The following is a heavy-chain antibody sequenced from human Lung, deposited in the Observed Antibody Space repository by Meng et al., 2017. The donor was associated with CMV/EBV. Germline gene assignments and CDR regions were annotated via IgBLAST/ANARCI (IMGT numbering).Heavy chain of an antibody. D-gene: IGHD3-10*01. CDR3: ARGAMFITLVRGVII. Sequence: SELSFCSYYIIRVRRTPGRGLVALLSMSSSSYYRSYSDSVDHRFAITRDNAQNSIVHQMHSMIVDDTTIYYCARGAMFITLVRGVIIWGQGTLVTVSS. CDR2: MSSSSYYR. V-gene: IGHV3-21*01. J-gene: IGHJ4*02. CDR1: ELSFCSYY.